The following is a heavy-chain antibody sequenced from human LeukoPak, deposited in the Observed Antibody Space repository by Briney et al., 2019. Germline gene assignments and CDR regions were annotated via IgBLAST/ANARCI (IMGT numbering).Heavy chain of an antibody. V-gene: IGHV3-7*02. CDR3: ARWRGAQSEFEY. CDR1: GFNFNTFW. J-gene: IGHJ4*02. Sequence: GGSLRLSCTASGFNFNTFWKSWGRQVPGKGLEFVASIKQDGSEKEYVDSVKGRFPISRDNAKNSLYLQMISLRADDTAVYYCARWRGAQSEFEYCGQGTLVTVSS. CDR2: IKQDGSEK. D-gene: IGHD3-3*01.